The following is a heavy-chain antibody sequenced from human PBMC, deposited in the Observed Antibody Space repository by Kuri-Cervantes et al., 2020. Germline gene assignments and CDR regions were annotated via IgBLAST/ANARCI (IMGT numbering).Heavy chain of an antibody. Sequence: SETLSLTCTVSGGSISSYYWSWIRQPAGKGLEWIGRIYTSGSTNYNPSLKSRVTMSVDTSKSQFSLKLSSVTAADTAVYYCASGGLQKDAFDIWGQGTMVTVSS. J-gene: IGHJ3*02. CDR1: GGSISSYY. D-gene: IGHD5-24*01. V-gene: IGHV4-4*07. CDR3: ASGGLQKDAFDI. CDR2: IYTSGST.